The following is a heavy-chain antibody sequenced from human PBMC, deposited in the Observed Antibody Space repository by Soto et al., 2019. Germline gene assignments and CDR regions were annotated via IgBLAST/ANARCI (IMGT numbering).Heavy chain of an antibody. CDR2: ITGDGTTT. CDR1: TFPFSSYV. J-gene: IGHJ6*03. CDR3: AKPYGFYFYYMDV. V-gene: IGHV3-23*01. D-gene: IGHD3-16*01. Sequence: EVYLLESGGGIVQPGESLRLSCAASTFPFSSYVMHWFRQAPGKGLEWVSAITGDGTTTYYADSVKGRFTISRDNSKNTLYLQIHSLRANDTAMYYCAKPYGFYFYYMDVWGNGTAVTVSS.